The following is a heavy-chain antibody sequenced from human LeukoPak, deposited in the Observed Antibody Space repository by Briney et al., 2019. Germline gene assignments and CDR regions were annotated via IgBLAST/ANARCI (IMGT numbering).Heavy chain of an antibody. CDR1: GFTFSSYE. CDR3: AREGPTAALYDY. Sequence: PGGSLRLSCAASGFTFSSYEMNWVRQAPGKGLEWVSYISSSGSTIYYADSVKGRFTISRDNAKNSLYLQMNSLRAEDTAVYYCAREGPTAALYDYWGQGTLVTVSS. J-gene: IGHJ4*02. V-gene: IGHV3-48*03. CDR2: ISSSGSTI. D-gene: IGHD2-8*01.